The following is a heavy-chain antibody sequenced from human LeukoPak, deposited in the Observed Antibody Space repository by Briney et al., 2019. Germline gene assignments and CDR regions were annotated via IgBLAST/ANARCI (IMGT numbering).Heavy chain of an antibody. V-gene: IGHV1-69*05. D-gene: IGHD3-10*01. CDR3: ARDSFGVRGFDH. J-gene: IGHJ4*02. Sequence: GSSVKVSCKASGGTFSSYAISWVRQAPGQGLEWMGGIIPIFGTATYAQKFQGRVTLTTDTSTSTFYMELSSLRSEDTAIYYCARDSFGVRGFDHWGQGTPVTVSS. CDR1: GGTFSSYA. CDR2: IIPIFGTA.